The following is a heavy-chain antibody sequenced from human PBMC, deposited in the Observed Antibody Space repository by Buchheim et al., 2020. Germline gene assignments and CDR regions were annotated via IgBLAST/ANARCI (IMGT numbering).Heavy chain of an antibody. CDR3: ARDEERCSGGTCYSDDAFDI. Sequence: QVQLQESGPGLVKPSQTLSLTCNVSGGSISSGGYYWSWIRQHPGKGLEWIGYIYYNGSTDYNPSLKSRVTMSVDTSKNQFSLKLSSVTAADTAVYYCARDEERCSGGTCYSDDAFDIWGQGT. CDR2: IYYNGST. D-gene: IGHD2-15*01. CDR1: GGSISSGGYY. J-gene: IGHJ3*02. V-gene: IGHV4-31*03.